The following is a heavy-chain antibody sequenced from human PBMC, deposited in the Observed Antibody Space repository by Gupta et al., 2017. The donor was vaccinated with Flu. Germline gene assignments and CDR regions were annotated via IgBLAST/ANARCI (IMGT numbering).Heavy chain of an antibody. J-gene: IGHJ4*02. Sequence: QVQLVESGGGLVKPGGSLRLSCAASGFTFSAYYMSWIRQAPGKGLEWVSYISSSSSYTNYADSVKGRFTISRDNAKNSLYLQMNRLRAEDTAVYYCARGHAYYDSSGYYYVGVWGQGTLVTVSS. V-gene: IGHV3-11*05. CDR1: GFTFSAYY. CDR3: ARGHAYYDSSGYYYVGV. D-gene: IGHD3-22*01. CDR2: ISSSSSYT.